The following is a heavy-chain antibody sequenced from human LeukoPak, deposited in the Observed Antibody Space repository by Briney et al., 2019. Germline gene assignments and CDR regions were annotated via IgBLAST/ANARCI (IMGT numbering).Heavy chain of an antibody. CDR2: IYYSGST. V-gene: IGHV4-31*03. CDR1: GGSISSGGYY. D-gene: IGHD4-17*01. Sequence: SETLSLTCTVSGGSISSGGYYWSWIRQHPGKGLEWIGYIYYSGSTYYNPSLKSRVTISVDTSKNQFSLKLSSVTAADTAVYYCARVWGGDYVPDAFDIWGRGTMVTVS. J-gene: IGHJ3*02. CDR3: ARVWGGDYVPDAFDI.